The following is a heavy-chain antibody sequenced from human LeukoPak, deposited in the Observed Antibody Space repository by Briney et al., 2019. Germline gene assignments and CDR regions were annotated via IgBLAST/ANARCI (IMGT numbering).Heavy chain of an antibody. D-gene: IGHD1-26*01. V-gene: IGHV3-23*01. CDR1: GFTFSSYA. CDR3: AKDRELWGATAATDY. J-gene: IGHJ4*02. CDR2: ISGSGGST. Sequence: GGSLRLSCAASGFTFSSYAMSWVRQAPGKGLEWVSAISGSGGSTYYADSVKGRFTISRDNSKNTLYLQMNSLRAEDTAVYYCAKDRELWGATAATDYWGQGTLVTVSS.